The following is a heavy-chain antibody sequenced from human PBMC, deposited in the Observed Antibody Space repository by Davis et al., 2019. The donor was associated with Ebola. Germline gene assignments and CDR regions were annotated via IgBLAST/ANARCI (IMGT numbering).Heavy chain of an antibody. D-gene: IGHD5-12*01. CDR2: ISTSSYYI. CDR3: ARDDLRLGIT. CDR1: GFTFSSYS. V-gene: IGHV3-21*01. J-gene: IGHJ5*02. Sequence: GESLKISCAASGFTFSSYSMNWVRQAPGKGLEWVSSISTSSYYIYYANSLKGRFTISRDNAKNSLYLQMNSLRAEDTAVYYCARDDLRLGITWGQGTLVTVSS.